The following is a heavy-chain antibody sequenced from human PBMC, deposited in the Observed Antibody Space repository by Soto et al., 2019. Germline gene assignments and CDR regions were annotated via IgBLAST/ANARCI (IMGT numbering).Heavy chain of an antibody. J-gene: IGHJ4*02. CDR3: ARECSGGSCYGFFDY. CDR2: ISSSSSYI. CDR1: GFTFSSYS. Sequence: GGSLRLSCAASGFTFSSYSMNWVRQAPGKGLEWVSSISSSSSYIYYADSVKGRFTISRDNAKNSLYLQMNSLRAEDTAVYYCARECSGGSCYGFFDYWGQGTLVTVSS. V-gene: IGHV3-21*01. D-gene: IGHD2-15*01.